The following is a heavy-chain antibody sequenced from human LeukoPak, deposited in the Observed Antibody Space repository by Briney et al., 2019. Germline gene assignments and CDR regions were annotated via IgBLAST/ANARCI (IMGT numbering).Heavy chain of an antibody. CDR2: INPNTGDA. Sequence: ASVKVSCKASGYTFTDYCLHWVRQAPGQGLEWMGWINPNTGDANYAQKFRGRVTITTDTSVSTAYMELDSLTFDDTAVYYCARDVVVAGIDYWGQGTLVTVSS. CDR1: GYTFTDYC. D-gene: IGHD2-21*02. J-gene: IGHJ4*02. CDR3: ARDVVVAGIDY. V-gene: IGHV1-2*02.